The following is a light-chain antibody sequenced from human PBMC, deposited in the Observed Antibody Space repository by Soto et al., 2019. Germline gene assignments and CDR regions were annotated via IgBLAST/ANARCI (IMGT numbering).Light chain of an antibody. CDR2: RNN. J-gene: IGLJ1*01. CDR1: TSNIGSNY. V-gene: IGLV1-47*01. CDR3: GSWDSSLSAYV. Sequence: VLTQPPSASGTPGQGVTISCSGSTSNIGSNYVYWYQQLPGTAPKLLIYRNNQRPSGVPDRFSGSKSGTSATLGITGFQTGDEADYYCGSWDSSLSAYVFGTGTKVTVL.